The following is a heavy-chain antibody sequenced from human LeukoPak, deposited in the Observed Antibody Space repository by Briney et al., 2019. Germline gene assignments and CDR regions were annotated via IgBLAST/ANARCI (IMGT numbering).Heavy chain of an antibody. CDR3: ARDATGYSSTWYDPDNRFDP. CDR2: ISRSNSTA. J-gene: IGHJ5*02. CDR1: GFTFSSYS. Sequence: GGSLRLSCVVSGFTFSSYSMTWVRQAPGKGLEWVSYISRSNSTAYYADSVEGRFTISRDNAKNPLYLQMNSLRVEDTAVYYCARDATGYSSTWYDPDNRFDPWGQGTLVIVSS. D-gene: IGHD6-13*01. V-gene: IGHV3-48*01.